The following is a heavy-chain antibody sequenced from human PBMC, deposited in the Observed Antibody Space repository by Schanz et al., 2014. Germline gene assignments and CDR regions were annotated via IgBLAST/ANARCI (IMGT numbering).Heavy chain of an antibody. CDR3: AIYGCRDGYNLAFDV. V-gene: IGHV3-30*02. Sequence: QVQLVESGGGVVQPGGSLRLSCAASGFTFTNLGMHWVRRAPGKGLEWVAFIRYGSNQYYADSVKGRFTISRDNSKNTLSLQMISLRAEDMAVYFCAIYGCRDGYNLAFDVWGQGTLVTVSS. D-gene: IGHD5-12*01. J-gene: IGHJ3*01. CDR1: GFTFTNLG. CDR2: IRYGSNQ.